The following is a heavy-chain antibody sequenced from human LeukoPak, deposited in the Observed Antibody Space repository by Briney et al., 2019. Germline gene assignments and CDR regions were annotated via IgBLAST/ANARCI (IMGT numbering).Heavy chain of an antibody. V-gene: IGHV1-18*01. CDR3: ARIPITIFGVATSKHNWFDP. CDR2: ISAYNGTT. Sequence: ASVNVSCKASGYTFTSYGISWVRQAPGQGLEWMGWISAYNGTTNYAQKLQGRVTMTTDTSTSTAYMELRSLRSDDTAVYYCARIPITIFGVATSKHNWFDPWGQGTLVTVSS. CDR1: GYTFTSYG. J-gene: IGHJ5*02. D-gene: IGHD3-3*01.